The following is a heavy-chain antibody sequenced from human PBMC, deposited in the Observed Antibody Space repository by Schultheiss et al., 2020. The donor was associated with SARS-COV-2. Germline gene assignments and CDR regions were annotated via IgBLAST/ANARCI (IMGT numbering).Heavy chain of an antibody. CDR1: GYRFYNSW. D-gene: IGHD1-26*01. CDR2: IYPGDSDT. Sequence: GGSLRLSCKASGYRFYNSWIGWVRQIPGKGLEWMGIIYPGDSDTRYSPSFQGQVTISADKSISTAYLQWSSLKASDTAMYYCARPAEPDSGSYWHAFDIWGQGTMVTVSS. J-gene: IGHJ3*02. V-gene: IGHV5-51*01. CDR3: ARPAEPDSGSYWHAFDI.